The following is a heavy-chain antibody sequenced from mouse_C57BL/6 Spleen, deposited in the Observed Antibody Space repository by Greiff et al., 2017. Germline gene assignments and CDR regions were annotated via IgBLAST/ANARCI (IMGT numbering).Heavy chain of an antibody. Sequence: EVQLQESGPVLVKPGASVKMSCKASGYTFTDYYMNWVKQSHGKSLEWIGVINPYNGGTSYNQKFKGKATLTVDKSSSTAYMELNSLTSEDSAVYYCARDRDYDGDYWGQGTTLTVSS. CDR2: INPYNGGT. J-gene: IGHJ2*01. V-gene: IGHV1-19*01. CDR3: ARDRDYDGDY. D-gene: IGHD2-4*01. CDR1: GYTFTDYY.